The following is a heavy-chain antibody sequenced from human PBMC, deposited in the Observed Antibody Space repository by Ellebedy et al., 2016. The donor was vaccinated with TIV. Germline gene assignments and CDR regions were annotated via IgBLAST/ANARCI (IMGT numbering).Heavy chain of an antibody. D-gene: IGHD2-2*01. Sequence: GESLKISXAASGFTFSSYSMNWVRQAPGKGLEWVSYISSSSSTIYYADSVKGRFTISRDNAKNSLYLQMNSLRAEDTAVYYCASQRGRVVPAALDYWGQGTLVTVSS. V-gene: IGHV3-48*01. CDR3: ASQRGRVVPAALDY. CDR2: ISSSSSTI. J-gene: IGHJ4*02. CDR1: GFTFSSYS.